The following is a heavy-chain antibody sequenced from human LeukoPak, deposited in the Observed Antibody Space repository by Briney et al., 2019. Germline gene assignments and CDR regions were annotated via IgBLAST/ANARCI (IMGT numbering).Heavy chain of an antibody. CDR3: ASFSITMIVLRDY. CDR2: IYYSGST. Sequence: NPSETLSLTCTVSGGSISSSDYYWGWIRQPPGKGLEWIGCIYYSGSTYYSPSLRSRVTISVDTSKNQFSLKLSSVTAADTAVYYCASFSITMIVLRDYWGQGTLVTVSS. J-gene: IGHJ4*02. V-gene: IGHV4-39*07. CDR1: GGSISSSDYY. D-gene: IGHD3-22*01.